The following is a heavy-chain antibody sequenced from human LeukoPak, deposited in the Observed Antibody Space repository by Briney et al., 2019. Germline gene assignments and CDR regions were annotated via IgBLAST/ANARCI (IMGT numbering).Heavy chain of an antibody. CDR2: IIPIFGTA. CDR3: ARDQYYYDSSGYFFAEYYYYGMDV. Sequence: SVKVSCTASGGTFSSYAISWVRQAPGQGLEWMGGIIPIFGTANYAQKFQGRVTITADESTSTAYMELSSLRSEDTAVYYCARDQYYYDSSGYFFAEYYYYGMDVWGQGTTVTVSS. D-gene: IGHD3-22*01. CDR1: GGTFSSYA. J-gene: IGHJ6*02. V-gene: IGHV1-69*13.